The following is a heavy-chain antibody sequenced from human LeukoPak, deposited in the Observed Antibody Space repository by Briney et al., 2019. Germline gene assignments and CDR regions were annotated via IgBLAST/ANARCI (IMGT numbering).Heavy chain of an antibody. D-gene: IGHD3-10*01. Sequence: GGSLRLSCAASGFTFSSYAMSWVRQAPGKGLEWVSAISGSGGSTYYADSVKGLFTISRDNSKNTLYLQMNSLRAEDTAVYYWAKTPAAVWLGELLVNWFDPGGQGTLVPVSS. CDR3: AKTPAAVWLGELLVNWFDP. CDR1: GFTFSSYA. V-gene: IGHV3-23*01. CDR2: ISGSGGST. J-gene: IGHJ5*02.